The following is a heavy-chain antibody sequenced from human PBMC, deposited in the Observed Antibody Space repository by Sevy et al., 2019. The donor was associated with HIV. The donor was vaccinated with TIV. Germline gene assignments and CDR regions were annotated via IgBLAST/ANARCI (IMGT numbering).Heavy chain of an antibody. D-gene: IGHD3-22*01. CDR2: ISYTSTTI. V-gene: IGHV3-48*02. Sequence: GESLKISCAVSGFTFNTYNMNWVRQAPGKGLEWVSYISYTSTTIYYADSVRGRFTISRDNAKNTLYLQMNSRRDEDTAVYYCASSDATSRFGYYYFAMDFWGQGTSVTVSS. CDR1: GFTFNTYN. J-gene: IGHJ6*02. CDR3: ASSDATSRFGYYYFAMDF.